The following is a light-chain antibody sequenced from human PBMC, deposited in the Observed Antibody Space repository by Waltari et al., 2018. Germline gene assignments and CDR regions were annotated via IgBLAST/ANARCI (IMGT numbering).Light chain of an antibody. CDR3: CSYAGSYTLGV. V-gene: IGLV2-11*01. Sequence: QSALTQPRSVSGSPGQSVTISCTGTSSDVGGYNYVSWYQQLPAKAPKLIIYENNQRPAGVPGRFSGSESGKAASLTIAGLQAEDEADYCCCSYAGSYTLGVFGGGTKVTVL. CDR2: ENN. J-gene: IGLJ2*01. CDR1: SSDVGGYNY.